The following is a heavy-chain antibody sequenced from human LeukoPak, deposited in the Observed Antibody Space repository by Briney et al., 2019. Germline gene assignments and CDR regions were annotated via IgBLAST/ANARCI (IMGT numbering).Heavy chain of an antibody. CDR3: ARVGVAVAGGEDY. V-gene: IGHV1-2*02. Sequence: ASVKVSCKASGYTFTGYYMHWVRQAPGQGLEWMGWINPNSGGTNYAQKLQGRVTMTTDTSTSTAYMELRSLRSDDTAVYYCARVGVAVAGGEDYWGQGTLVTVSS. J-gene: IGHJ4*02. D-gene: IGHD6-19*01. CDR2: INPNSGGT. CDR1: GYTFTGYY.